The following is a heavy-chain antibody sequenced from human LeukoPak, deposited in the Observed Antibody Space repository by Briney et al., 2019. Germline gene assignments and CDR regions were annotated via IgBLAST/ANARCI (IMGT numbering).Heavy chain of an antibody. J-gene: IGHJ5*02. Sequence: PGGSLRLSCAASGFTFSSYAMSWVRQAPGKGLEWVSAISGSGGSTYYADSVKGRFTISRDNSKNTLYLQMNSLRAEDTAVYYCAKDPVNIVVVPAAKGVGWFDPWGQGTLVTVSS. CDR1: GFTFSSYA. CDR2: ISGSGGST. CDR3: AKDPVNIVVVPAAKGVGWFDP. V-gene: IGHV3-23*01. D-gene: IGHD2-2*01.